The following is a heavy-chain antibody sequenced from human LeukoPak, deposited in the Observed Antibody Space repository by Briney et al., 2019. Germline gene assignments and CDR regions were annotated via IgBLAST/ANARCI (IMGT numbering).Heavy chain of an antibody. D-gene: IGHD6-13*01. J-gene: IGHJ4*02. CDR2: IYYSGST. CDR3: ARTRRSSWYHASDY. Sequence: SEALSLTCTVSGGSISSSSYYWGWIRQPPGKGLEWIGSIYYSGSTYYNPSLKSRITISVDTSKNQFSLKLSSVTAADTAVYYCARTRRSSWYHASDYWGQGTLVTVSS. V-gene: IGHV4-39*01. CDR1: GGSISSSSYY.